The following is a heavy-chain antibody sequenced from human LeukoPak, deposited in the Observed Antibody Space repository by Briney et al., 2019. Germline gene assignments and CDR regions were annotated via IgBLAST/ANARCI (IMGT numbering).Heavy chain of an antibody. CDR1: GFTFSSFT. CDR2: ISNSGDYI. Sequence: GGSLRLSCTVSGFTFSSFTMNWVRQGPGKGLEWVASISNSGDYISYAASLKGRFTISRDNAKNSLFLQMSSLRAEDTAVYYCAREMYAGWYFAFDIWGQGTMVTVSS. CDR3: AREMYAGWYFAFDI. J-gene: IGHJ3*02. V-gene: IGHV3-21*01. D-gene: IGHD6-19*01.